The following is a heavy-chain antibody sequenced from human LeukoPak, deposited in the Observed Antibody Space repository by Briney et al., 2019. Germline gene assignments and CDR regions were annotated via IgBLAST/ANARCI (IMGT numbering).Heavy chain of an antibody. CDR3: ARVIDYDILTGQYDYVWGSYRGNYFDY. CDR1: GYTFTSYG. Sequence: ASVKVSCKASGYTFTSYGISWVRQAPGQGLEWMGWISAYNGNTNYAQKLQGRVTMTTDTSTSTAYMELRSLRSDDTAVYYCARVIDYDILTGQYDYVWGSYRGNYFDYWGQGTLVTVSS. CDR2: ISAYNGNT. D-gene: IGHD3-16*02. J-gene: IGHJ4*02. V-gene: IGHV1-18*01.